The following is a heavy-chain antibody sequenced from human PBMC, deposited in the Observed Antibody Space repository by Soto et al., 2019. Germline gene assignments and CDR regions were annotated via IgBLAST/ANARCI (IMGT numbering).Heavy chain of an antibody. CDR2: ISPSGGTT. V-gene: IGHV1-46*01. CDR3: ARQRSDRSGYNGGYNNY. D-gene: IGHD3-22*01. Sequence: QVQLVQSGAEVKKPGASVKVSCKASGYTFTTYYIQWVRQAPGQGLEWMGVISPSGGTTTYAQKFKGRVTMTRDTSTSTVPMELSRLRSEDTAVYYCARQRSDRSGYNGGYNNYWGQGTLVTVSS. J-gene: IGHJ4*02. CDR1: GYTFTTYY.